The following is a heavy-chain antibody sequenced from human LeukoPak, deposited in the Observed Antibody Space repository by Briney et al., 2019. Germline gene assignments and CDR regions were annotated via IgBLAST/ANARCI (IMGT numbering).Heavy chain of an antibody. D-gene: IGHD3-10*01. V-gene: IGHV4-39*07. CDR1: GGSISSSSYY. CDR2: IYYSGST. CDR3: ARDRGREIDP. J-gene: IGHJ5*02. Sequence: SETLSLTCTVSGGSISSSSYYWGWIRQPPGKGLEWIGSIYYSGSTYYNPSLKSRVTISVDTSKSQFSLKLSSVTAADTAVYYCARDRGREIDPWGQGTLVTVSS.